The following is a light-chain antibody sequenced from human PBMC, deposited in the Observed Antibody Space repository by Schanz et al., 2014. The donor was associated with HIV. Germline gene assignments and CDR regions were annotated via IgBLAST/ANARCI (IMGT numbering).Light chain of an antibody. J-gene: IGKJ2*03. V-gene: IGKV1-39*01. Sequence: DLQMTQSPSSLSAAVGDRVTITCRAGQSIGTNVNWYQQKPGKPPKVLIYGASKLQSGAPSRFSGSGSGTDFSLSISSLQPDDSATYYCQQSYSSPYSFGQGTKLEIK. CDR3: QQSYSSPYS. CDR1: QSIGTN. CDR2: GAS.